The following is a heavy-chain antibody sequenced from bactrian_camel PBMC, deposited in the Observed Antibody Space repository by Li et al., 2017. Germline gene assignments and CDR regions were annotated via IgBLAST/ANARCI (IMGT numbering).Heavy chain of an antibody. Sequence: HVQLVESGGGSVQAGGSLKLSCAASGYTYNRNCMAWFRQAPGKEREGVAKIYTGSGSTYYADSVKGRFTVSQDNAKNTLYLDMNSLKPEDSAMYYCAAGRDSAGGVWCRNSDFPYMGQGPRSPSP. V-gene: IGHV3S1*01. CDR2: IYTGSGST. CDR1: GYTYNRNC. D-gene: IGHD7*01. J-gene: IGHJ4*01.